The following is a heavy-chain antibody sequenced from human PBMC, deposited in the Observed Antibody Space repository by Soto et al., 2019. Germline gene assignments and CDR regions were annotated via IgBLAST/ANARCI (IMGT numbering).Heavy chain of an antibody. D-gene: IGHD3-22*01. CDR3: ARNGTDSATLSQYSGMDV. CDR2: IVTMLGTP. J-gene: IGHJ6*01. V-gene: IGHV1-69*01. Sequence: QVQLVQSGAEVKEPGSSVRVSCKASGGTFDNFIMNWVRQTPGQGLEWMGGIVTMLGTPTYAEKFKGRVTISATGSTSTMYVEETSLRSDDTAIYYCARNGTDSATLSQYSGMDVWGHGTTVTVSA. CDR1: GGTFDNFI.